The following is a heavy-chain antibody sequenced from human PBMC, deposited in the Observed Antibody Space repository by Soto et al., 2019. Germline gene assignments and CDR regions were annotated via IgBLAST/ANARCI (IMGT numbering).Heavy chain of an antibody. V-gene: IGHV1-46*01. Sequence: HWVRQAPGQGLEWMGIINPSGGSTSYAQKFQGRVTMTRDTSTSTVYMELSSLRSEDTAVYYCARERAINDAFDIWGEGTMVTVSS. J-gene: IGHJ3*02. CDR3: ARERAINDAFDI. CDR2: INPSGGST.